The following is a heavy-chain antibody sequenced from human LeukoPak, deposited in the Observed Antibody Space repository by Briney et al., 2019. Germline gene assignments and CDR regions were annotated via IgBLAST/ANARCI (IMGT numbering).Heavy chain of an antibody. CDR2: ISYDGSNK. CDR1: GFTFSSYG. J-gene: IGHJ5*02. Sequence: GGSLRLSCAASGFTFSSYGMHWVRQAPGKGLEWVAVISYDGSNKYYADSVKGRFTISRDNSKNTLYLQMNSLRAEDTAVYYRAKDLSTTMVRGVTHDWFDPWGQGTLVTVSS. CDR3: AKDLSTTMVRGVTHDWFDP. D-gene: IGHD3-10*01. V-gene: IGHV3-30*18.